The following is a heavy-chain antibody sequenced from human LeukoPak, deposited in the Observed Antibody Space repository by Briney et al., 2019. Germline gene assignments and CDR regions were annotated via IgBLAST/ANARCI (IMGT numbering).Heavy chain of an antibody. J-gene: IGHJ4*02. CDR2: ISHSGTT. CDR3: ARQYFDILTGAHYFDY. Sequence: PSETLSLTCAVSGGSISSTNRWNWVRQPPGKGLEWIGEISHSGTTNYNPSLRSRVTISVDKSKNHFSLKLSSVTAADTAIYYCARQYFDILTGAHYFDYWGQGTLVTVSS. V-gene: IGHV4-4*02. CDR1: GGSISSTNR. D-gene: IGHD3-9*01.